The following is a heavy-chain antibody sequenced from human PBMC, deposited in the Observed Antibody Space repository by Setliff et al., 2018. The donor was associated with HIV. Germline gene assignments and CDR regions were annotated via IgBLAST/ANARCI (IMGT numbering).Heavy chain of an antibody. D-gene: IGHD4-17*01. CDR1: GYIVTTYY. CDR2: FNPSGGTT. CDR3: VRVPHGDYLWFDP. J-gene: IGHJ5*02. V-gene: IGHV1-46*01. Sequence: ASVKVSCKASGYIVTTYYIHWVRQAPGQGLEWMGIFNPSGGTTTYAQTFQGRVAMTRDTSTSTVYMGLSSLRSEDTAVYYCVRVPHGDYLWFDPWGQGTLVTVSS.